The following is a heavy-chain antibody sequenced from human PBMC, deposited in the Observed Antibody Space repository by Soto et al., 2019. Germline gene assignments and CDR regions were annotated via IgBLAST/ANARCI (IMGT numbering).Heavy chain of an antibody. CDR3: ARGEVSAARVVDY. V-gene: IGHV3-74*01. J-gene: IGHJ4*02. CDR2: INTDGSST. CDR1: GFTFRGHW. D-gene: IGHD2-21*01. Sequence: DVQLVESGGGSVQPGGSLRLSCAASGFTFRGHWMHWVRQAPWKGLVWVSRINTDGSSTHYADSVKGRFTISRDNAKNTLSLQMNSLRVEDTAVYYCARGEVSAARVVDYWGQGTLVTVSS.